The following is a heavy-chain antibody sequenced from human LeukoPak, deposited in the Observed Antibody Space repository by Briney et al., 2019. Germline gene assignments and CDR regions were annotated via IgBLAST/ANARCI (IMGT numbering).Heavy chain of an antibody. CDR3: ARDKAAEGYQLLRYNWFDP. V-gene: IGHV4-31*03. Sequence: PSVTLSLTCTVSGGSISSGGYYWSWIRQHPGKGLEWIGYIYYSGSTYYNPSLKSRVTISVDTSKNQFSLKLSSVTAADTAVYYCARDKAAEGYQLLRYNWFDPWGQGTLVTVSS. CDR2: IYYSGST. J-gene: IGHJ5*02. D-gene: IGHD2-2*01. CDR1: GGSISSGGYY.